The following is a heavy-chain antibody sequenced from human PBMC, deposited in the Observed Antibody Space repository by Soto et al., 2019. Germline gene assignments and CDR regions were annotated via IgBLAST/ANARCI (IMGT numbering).Heavy chain of an antibody. J-gene: IGHJ4*02. Sequence: SETLSLTCNVSGGPIKTGDYYWNWIRQPPGKGLEWIGYVFYSGATNYSPSLKSRAAIAMDTSKNQFSLSLTSVTAADTAVYYCARAGFSYGHLLFWGQGIRVTVSS. V-gene: IGHV4-30-4*01. CDR2: VFYSGAT. CDR3: ARAGFSYGHLLF. D-gene: IGHD3-10*01. CDR1: GGPIKTGDYY.